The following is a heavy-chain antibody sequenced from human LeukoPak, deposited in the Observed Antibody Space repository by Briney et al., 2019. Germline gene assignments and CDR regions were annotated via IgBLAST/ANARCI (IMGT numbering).Heavy chain of an antibody. CDR2: IYHSGST. CDR1: GGSSRGGGYS. J-gene: IGHJ5*02. D-gene: IGHD2-2*01. V-gene: IGHV4-30-2*01. Sequence: SDTLSLTCAVSGGSSRGGGYSWGWIRQPPGKGLEWIGYIYHSGSTYYSPSLKSRVTISVDRSKNQFSLKLSSVTAADTAVYYCARAEPAASVWFDPWGQGTLVTVSS. CDR3: ARAEPAASVWFDP.